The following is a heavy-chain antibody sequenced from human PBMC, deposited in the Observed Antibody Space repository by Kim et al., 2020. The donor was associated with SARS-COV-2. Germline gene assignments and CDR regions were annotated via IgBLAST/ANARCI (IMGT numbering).Heavy chain of an antibody. CDR1: GFTFSSYG. CDR3: ARDGGGGSCQPDYGDYVCYYYGMDV. V-gene: IGHV3-33*05. Sequence: GGSLRLSCAASGFTFSSYGMHWVRQAPGKGLEWVAVISYDGSNKYYADSVKGRFTISRDNSKNTLYLQMNSLRAEDTAVYYCARDGGGGSCQPDYGDYVCYYYGMDVWGQGTTVTVSS. D-gene: IGHD4-17*01. J-gene: IGHJ6*02. CDR2: ISYDGSNK.